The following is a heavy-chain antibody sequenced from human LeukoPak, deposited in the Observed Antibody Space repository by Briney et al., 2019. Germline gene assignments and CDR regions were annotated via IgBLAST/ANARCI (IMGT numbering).Heavy chain of an antibody. Sequence: GASVKVSCKASGYTFTSYGISWVRQAPGQGLEWMGWISAYNGNTNYAQNLQGRVTMTTDTSTSTAYMELRSLRSDDTAVYYCASPRNIAAGLDAFDIWGQGTMVTVSS. CDR3: ASPRNIAAGLDAFDI. CDR2: ISAYNGNT. V-gene: IGHV1-18*01. CDR1: GYTFTSYG. J-gene: IGHJ3*02. D-gene: IGHD6-6*01.